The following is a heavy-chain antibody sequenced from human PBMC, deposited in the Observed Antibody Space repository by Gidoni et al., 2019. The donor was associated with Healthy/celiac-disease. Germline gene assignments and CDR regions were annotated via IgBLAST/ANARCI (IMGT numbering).Heavy chain of an antibody. CDR3: AKGSRPPLERWIFDY. Sequence: EVQLVESGGGLVQPGRSLRLSCAASGFTFVDYAMHWVRQAPGKGLEWVSGISWNSGSIGYADSVKGRFTISRDNAKNSLYLQMNSLRAEDTALYYCAKGSRPPLERWIFDYWGQGTLVTVSS. D-gene: IGHD1-1*01. J-gene: IGHJ4*02. CDR2: ISWNSGSI. V-gene: IGHV3-9*01. CDR1: GFTFVDYA.